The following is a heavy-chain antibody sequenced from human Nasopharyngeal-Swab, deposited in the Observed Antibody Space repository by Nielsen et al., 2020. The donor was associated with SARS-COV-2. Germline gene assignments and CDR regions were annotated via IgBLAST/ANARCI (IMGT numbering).Heavy chain of an antibody. CDR3: ARGPLYGSGSYHY. CDR1: GFTFSSYE. J-gene: IGHJ4*02. Sequence: GESLKISCAASGFTFSSYEMNWVRQAPGKGLEWVSYISSGSTIYYADSVKGRFTISRDNAKNSLYLQMNSLRAEDTAVYYCARGPLYGSGSYHYWGQGTLVTVSS. CDR2: ISSGSTI. V-gene: IGHV3-48*03. D-gene: IGHD3-10*01.